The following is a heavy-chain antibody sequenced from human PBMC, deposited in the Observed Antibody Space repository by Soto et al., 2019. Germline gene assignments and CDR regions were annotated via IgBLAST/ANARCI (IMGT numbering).Heavy chain of an antibody. Sequence: PGGSLRLSCEGPGFTFTDYSMLWVRQAPGKGLEWVSYISSTSNIAFYVDSVEGRFTTSRDNAKNSLYLQMNSLRDEDTAVYYCASCYGDYEFPCEYWGQGTLVTVSS. J-gene: IGHJ4*02. D-gene: IGHD4-17*01. CDR3: ASCYGDYEFPCEY. CDR1: GFTFTDYS. CDR2: ISSTSNIA. V-gene: IGHV3-21*05.